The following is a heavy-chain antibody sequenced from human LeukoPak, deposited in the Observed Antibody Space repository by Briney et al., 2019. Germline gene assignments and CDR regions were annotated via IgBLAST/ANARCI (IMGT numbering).Heavy chain of an antibody. Sequence: PGASVKVSCKASGYTFTDYYMHWVRQAPGQGLEWMGWINPNSGGTNYAQKFQGRVTMTRDTSISTAYMELSRLRSDDTAVYYCARGPDIVATSYFHWGQGTLVTVSS. CDR3: ARGPDIVATSYFH. CDR1: GYTFTDYY. D-gene: IGHD5-12*01. V-gene: IGHV1-2*02. CDR2: INPNSGGT. J-gene: IGHJ4*02.